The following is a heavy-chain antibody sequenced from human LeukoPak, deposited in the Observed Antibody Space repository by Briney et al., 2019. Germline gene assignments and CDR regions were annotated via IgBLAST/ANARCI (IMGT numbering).Heavy chain of an antibody. Sequence: GASVKVSCKASGYIFTGYYMHWVRQAPGQGLEWMGWINPNSGGTNYAQKFQGRVTMTRDTSISTAYMELSRLRSDDTAVYYCARVRARPRYCSGGSCDQYGYWGQGTLVTVSS. J-gene: IGHJ4*02. CDR3: ARVRARPRYCSGGSCDQYGY. V-gene: IGHV1-2*02. D-gene: IGHD2-15*01. CDR2: INPNSGGT. CDR1: GYIFTGYY.